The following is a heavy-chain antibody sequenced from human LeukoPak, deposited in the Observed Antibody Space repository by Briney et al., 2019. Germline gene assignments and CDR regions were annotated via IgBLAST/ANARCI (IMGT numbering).Heavy chain of an antibody. Sequence: GESLKISCRGSGYSFTSYWTGWVGQLLGKGLVGMGITYPGGSDTTYYPSFQDQATISAGNSFSTAYLQWSNLKTADTTMYYCARRVLYSGVNWFDPWGQGTLVTVSS. D-gene: IGHD2-8*01. CDR2: TYPGGSDT. J-gene: IGHJ5*02. CDR3: ARRVLYSGVNWFDP. CDR1: GYSFTSYW. V-gene: IGHV5-51*01.